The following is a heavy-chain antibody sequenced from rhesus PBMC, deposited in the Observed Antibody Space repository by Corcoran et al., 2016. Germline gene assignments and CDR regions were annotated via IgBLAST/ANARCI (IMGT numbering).Heavy chain of an antibody. CDR2: IRSGGST. V-gene: IGHV4-160*01. CDR3: ASTYSSGWYDAFDF. Sequence: QVQLQQWGEGLVKPSETLSLTCAVYGGSISSNYWSWLRQPPGKGLEWVGRIRSGGSTNYNPSLKSRVTISRDTSKNQFSLKLSSVTAADTAVYYCASTYSSGWYDAFDFWGQGLRVTVSS. J-gene: IGHJ3*01. CDR1: GGSISSNY. D-gene: IGHD6-31*01.